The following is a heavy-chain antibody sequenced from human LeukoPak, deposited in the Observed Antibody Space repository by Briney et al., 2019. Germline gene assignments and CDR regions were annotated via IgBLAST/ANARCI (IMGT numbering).Heavy chain of an antibody. Sequence: ASVKVSCKASGYTFSSYTLSWLRQAPGQGLERRGWINTYTGTPTYAQGFTGGFVFSLDRSVSTAYLQTNSLKAEDIAVYYCVRQYSGYESLYFDSWGQGPLVTVSS. V-gene: IGHV7-4-1*02. CDR3: VRQYSGYESLYFDS. D-gene: IGHD5-12*01. CDR1: GYTFSSYT. CDR2: INTYTGTP. J-gene: IGHJ4*02.